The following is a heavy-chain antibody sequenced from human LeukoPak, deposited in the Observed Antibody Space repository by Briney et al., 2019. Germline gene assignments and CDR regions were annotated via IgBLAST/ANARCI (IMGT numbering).Heavy chain of an antibody. J-gene: IGHJ4*02. D-gene: IGHD5-18*01. Sequence: PGGSLRLSCAASGFIFRSFAMSWVRQAPGKGLEWVSIIRSSDGSTNYADSVRGRFTISRDNSKNILYLLMNSLRADDTAVYYCAKGGGTSYGYIPYWGQGSLVTVSS. CDR2: IRSSDGST. V-gene: IGHV3-23*01. CDR3: AKGGGTSYGYIPY. CDR1: GFIFRSFA.